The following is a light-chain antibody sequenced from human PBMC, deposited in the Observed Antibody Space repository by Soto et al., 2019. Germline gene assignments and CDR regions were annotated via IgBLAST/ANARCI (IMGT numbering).Light chain of an antibody. CDR1: QSIHTS. CDR2: DST. J-gene: IGKJ5*01. V-gene: IGKV3-11*01. Sequence: IDLTQAPAGHRVAPGEIATLGDMGSQSIHTSLAWYQQKPGQPPRLVVYDSTLRANGVPDRFGGSRSGTEFTLTINNLEPEEFAVYYCQQRTVWPPITFGEGARLEIK. CDR3: QQRTVWPPIT.